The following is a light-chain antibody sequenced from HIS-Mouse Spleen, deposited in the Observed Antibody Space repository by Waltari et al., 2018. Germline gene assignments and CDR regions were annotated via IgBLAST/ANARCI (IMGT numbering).Light chain of an antibody. CDR3: QQYDNLPPVIT. CDR1: QDISNY. V-gene: IGKV1-33*01. Sequence: DIQMTQSPSSLSASVGDRVAITCQASQDISNYLNWYQQKPGKAPKLLIYDASNLETGVPSGFSGSGSGTDFTFTISSLQPEDIATYYCQQYDNLPPVITFGQGTRLEIK. J-gene: IGKJ5*01. CDR2: DAS.